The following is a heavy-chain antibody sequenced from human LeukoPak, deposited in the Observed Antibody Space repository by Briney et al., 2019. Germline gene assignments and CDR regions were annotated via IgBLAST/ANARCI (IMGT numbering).Heavy chain of an antibody. J-gene: IGHJ5*02. D-gene: IGHD3-16*01. Sequence: SETLSLTCTVSGGSISSYYWSWIRQPPGKGLEWIGYIYYSGSTNYNPSLKSRVTISVDTSKNQFSLKLSSVTAADTAVYYCARLTANWFDPWGQGTLVTVSS. CDR2: IYYSGST. V-gene: IGHV4-59*12. CDR1: GGSISSYY. CDR3: ARLTANWFDP.